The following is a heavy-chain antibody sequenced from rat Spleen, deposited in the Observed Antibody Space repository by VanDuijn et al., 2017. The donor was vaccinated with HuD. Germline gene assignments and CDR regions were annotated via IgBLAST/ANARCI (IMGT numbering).Heavy chain of an antibody. V-gene: IGHV5-29*01. J-gene: IGHJ1*01. CDR1: GFTFSRSA. CDR2: ISYEGSST. Sequence: EVQLVESGGGLVQPGRSLKLSCAASGFTFSRSAMAWVRQAPKKGLEWVASISYEGSSTYYRDSVKGRFTISRDNAKSTLYLQMDSLRSEDTATYYCATDNNWYFDFWGPGTMVTVSS. D-gene: IGHD1-10*01. CDR3: ATDNNWYFDF.